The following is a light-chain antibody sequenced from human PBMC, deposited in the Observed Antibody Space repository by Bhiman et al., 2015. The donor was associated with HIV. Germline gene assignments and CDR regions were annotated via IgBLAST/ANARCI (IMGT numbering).Light chain of an antibody. Sequence: QSVLTQPPSVSAAPGQRVTISCSGSSSNIGNNFVSWYQQLPGTAPKLLIYRNNQRPSGVPDRFSGSKSGTSASLAISGLRSEDEADYYCAAWDDSLSGQVFGGGTKLTVL. CDR1: SSNIGNNF. CDR2: RNN. V-gene: IGLV1-47*01. CDR3: AAWDDSLSGQV. J-gene: IGLJ3*02.